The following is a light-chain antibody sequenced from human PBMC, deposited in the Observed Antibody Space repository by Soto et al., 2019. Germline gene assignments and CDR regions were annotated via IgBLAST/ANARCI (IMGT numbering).Light chain of an antibody. Sequence: IQMTQSPSTLSASVGERVTITCRASQSISSWLAWYQQIPGKAPNLLTYKASYSESGVQSRFSGSVCGTEFTPTISNPQPDDIAAYYYQQYNSYACSFGQGTKVEIK. CDR3: QQYNSYACS. CDR2: KAS. J-gene: IGKJ2*02. CDR1: QSISSW. V-gene: IGKV1-5*03.